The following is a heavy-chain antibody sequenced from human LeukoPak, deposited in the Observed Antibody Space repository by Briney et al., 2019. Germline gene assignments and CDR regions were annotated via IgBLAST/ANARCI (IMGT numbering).Heavy chain of an antibody. CDR1: GYTFTRHY. J-gene: IGHJ5*02. V-gene: IGHV1-46*01. CDR2: INPSGGTT. CDR3: ARDLQGFDP. Sequence: GASVKVSCKASGYTFTRHYIHWVRQAPGQGLEWMGIINPSGGTTTYAQKFQGRVTMTRDTSTSTVYMELSSLRSEDTAVYYCARDLQGFDPWGQGTLVTVSS.